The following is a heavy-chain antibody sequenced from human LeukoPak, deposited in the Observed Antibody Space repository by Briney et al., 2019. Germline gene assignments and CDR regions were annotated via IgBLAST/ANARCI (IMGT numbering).Heavy chain of an antibody. CDR1: GFTFSSYS. J-gene: IGHJ6*02. CDR3: ARAWLPAASLDV. Sequence: GGSLRLSCAASGFTFSSYSMNWVRQAPGKGLEWVSSISSSSSYIYYADSVKGRFTISRDNAKNSLYLQMNSLRAEDTAVYYCARAWLPAASLDVWGQGTTVTVSS. V-gene: IGHV3-21*01. CDR2: ISSSSSYI. D-gene: IGHD2-2*01.